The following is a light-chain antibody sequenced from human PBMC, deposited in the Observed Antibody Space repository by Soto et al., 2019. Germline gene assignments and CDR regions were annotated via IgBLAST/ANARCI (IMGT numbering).Light chain of an antibody. V-gene: IGKV3-20*01. CDR2: GSS. CDR3: QQYDNSIT. CDR1: QRVSSTY. J-gene: IGKJ5*01. Sequence: EIVLTQSPDTLSLSPGESATLSCRASQRVSSTYLAWYQQKPDRAPRLLIYGSSTRATGIPDRFIGSGSGTDFTLTISRLEPEDFAVFYCQQYDNSITFGQGTRLEIE.